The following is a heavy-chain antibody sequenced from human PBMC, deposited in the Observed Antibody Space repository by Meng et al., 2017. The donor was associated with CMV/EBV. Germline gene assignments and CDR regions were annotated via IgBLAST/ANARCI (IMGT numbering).Heavy chain of an antibody. V-gene: IGHV1-18*01. CDR1: GYTFTSYG. D-gene: IGHD2-2*02. Sequence: ASVKVSCKASGYTFTSYGISWVRQAPGQGLEWMGWISAYNGNTNYAQKLQGRVTMTTDTSTSTAYMELRSLRSDDTAVCYCAAALVPGGYCSSTSCYTGNYYYYYGMDVWGQGTTVTVSS. CDR3: AAALVPGGYCSSTSCYTGNYYYYYGMDV. J-gene: IGHJ6*02. CDR2: ISAYNGNT.